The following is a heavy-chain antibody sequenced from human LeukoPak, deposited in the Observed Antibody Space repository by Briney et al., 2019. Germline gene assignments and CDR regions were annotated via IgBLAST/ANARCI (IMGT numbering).Heavy chain of an antibody. CDR1: GGSISSYH. V-gene: IGHV4-39*01. CDR3: ARHANIVVVPAAKAFDY. D-gene: IGHD2-2*01. J-gene: IGHJ4*02. Sequence: PSETLSLTCTVSGGSISSYHWGWIRQPPGKGLEWIGSIYYSGNTYYNPSLKSRVTISVDTSKNQFSLKLSSVTAADTAVYYCARHANIVVVPAAKAFDYWGQGTLVTVSS. CDR2: IYYSGNT.